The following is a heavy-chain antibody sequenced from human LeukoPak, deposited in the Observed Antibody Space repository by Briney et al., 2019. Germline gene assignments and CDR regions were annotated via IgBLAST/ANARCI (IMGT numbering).Heavy chain of an antibody. D-gene: IGHD2-15*01. V-gene: IGHV4-59*12. Sequence: SSETLSLTCTVSGDSITSYYWSWIRQSPGKGLEWIGYVYYSGTTNYNPSLKSRVTISVDTSKNQFSLKLSSVTAADTAVYYCARERGEYCSGGSCYGLNWFDPWGQGTLVTVSS. J-gene: IGHJ5*02. CDR2: VYYSGTT. CDR1: GDSITSYY. CDR3: ARERGEYCSGGSCYGLNWFDP.